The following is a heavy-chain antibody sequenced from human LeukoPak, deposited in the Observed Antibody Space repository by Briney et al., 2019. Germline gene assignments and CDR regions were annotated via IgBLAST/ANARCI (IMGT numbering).Heavy chain of an antibody. CDR3: ARDLAWGAY. Sequence: GGSLRLSCVASGFTFSIYTMSWVRQAPGKGLEWVSSITSSSSSIYSADSVKGRLTISRDNAKNSLYLEMNSLRDEDTAVYYCARDLAWGAYWGQGTLVTVSS. CDR2: ITSSSSSI. J-gene: IGHJ4*02. D-gene: IGHD4/OR15-4a*01. CDR1: GFTFSIYT. V-gene: IGHV3-21*01.